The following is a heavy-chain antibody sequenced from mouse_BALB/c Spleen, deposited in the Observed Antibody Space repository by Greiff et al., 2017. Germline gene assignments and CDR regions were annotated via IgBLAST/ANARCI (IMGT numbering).Heavy chain of an antibody. CDR3: ARGMITAVAY. J-gene: IGHJ3*01. D-gene: IGHD2-4*01. CDR1: GYTFTSYW. V-gene: IGHV1-7*01. Sequence: VQLQQSGAELAKPGASVKMSCKASGYTFTSYWMHWVKQRPGQGLEWIGYINPSTGYTEYNQKFKDKATLTADKSSSTAYMQLSSLTSEDSAVYYCARGMITAVAYWGQGTLVTVSA. CDR2: INPSTGYT.